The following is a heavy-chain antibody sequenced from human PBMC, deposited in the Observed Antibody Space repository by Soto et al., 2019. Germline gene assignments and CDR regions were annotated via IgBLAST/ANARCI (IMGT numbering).Heavy chain of an antibody. CDR1: GFTFSSYS. CDR3: ARDLGYYDSSGRRSAFDI. Sequence: PGGSLRLSCAASGFTFSSYSMNWVRQAPGKGLEWVSFISSSSSTIYYADSVKGRFTISRDNAKKSLYLQMNSLRAEDTAVYYCARDLGYYDSSGRRSAFDIWGQGTMVTVSS. D-gene: IGHD3-22*01. J-gene: IGHJ3*02. V-gene: IGHV3-48*04. CDR2: ISSSSSTI.